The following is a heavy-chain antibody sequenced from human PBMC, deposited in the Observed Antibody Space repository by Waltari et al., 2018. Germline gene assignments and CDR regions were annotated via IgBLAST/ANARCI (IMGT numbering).Heavy chain of an antibody. Sequence: QVQLQQWGAGLLKPSETLSLTCAVYGGSFSGYYWSWIRQPPGKGLEWIWEINHSGSTNYNPSLKSRVTISVDTSKNQFSLKLSSVTAADTAVYYCARGGSLNIVATIPPVFDYWGQGTLVTVSS. D-gene: IGHD5-12*01. V-gene: IGHV4-34*01. CDR1: GGSFSGYY. CDR2: INHSGST. CDR3: ARGGSLNIVATIPPVFDY. J-gene: IGHJ4*02.